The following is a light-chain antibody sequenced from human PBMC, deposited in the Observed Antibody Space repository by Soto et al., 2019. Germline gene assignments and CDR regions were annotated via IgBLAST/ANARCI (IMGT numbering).Light chain of an antibody. CDR1: SSDVGGYNY. V-gene: IGLV2-14*01. CDR2: DVS. CDR3: SSHTSSSTSDV. J-gene: IGLJ1*01. Sequence: QSALTQPASVSGSPGQSITISCTGTSSDVGGYNYVSWYQQHPGKAPKLMIYDVSNRPSGVSNRFSGSKSANTASLTISGLQAEDEADYYCSSHTSSSTSDVFGTGTKGTVL.